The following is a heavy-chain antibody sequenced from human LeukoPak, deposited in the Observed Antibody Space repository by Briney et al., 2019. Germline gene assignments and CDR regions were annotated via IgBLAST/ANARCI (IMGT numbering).Heavy chain of an antibody. D-gene: IGHD3-22*01. Sequence: PGGSLRLSXAASGFTFRSYGMHWVRQAPGKGLEWVAFIRYDGNSNYYADSVKGRSTISRDNSRSTLYLQMNSLRAEDTAVYYCAKEEVISGNHGVYFDYWGQGTLVTVSS. CDR3: AKEEVISGNHGVYFDY. CDR1: GFTFRSYG. V-gene: IGHV3-30*02. CDR2: IRYDGNSN. J-gene: IGHJ4*02.